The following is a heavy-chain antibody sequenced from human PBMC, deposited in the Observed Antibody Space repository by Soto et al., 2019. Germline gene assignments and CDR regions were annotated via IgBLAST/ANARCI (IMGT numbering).Heavy chain of an antibody. V-gene: IGHV3-11*05. Sequence: QVQLVESGGGVVKPGGSLRLSCAASGFTFSDYYMSWIRQAPGKGLEWVSYISSSSSYTNYADSVKGRFTISRDNAKNSLYLQMNSLRAEDTAVYYCATNKGYSGYEGPDYWGQGTLVTVSS. CDR3: ATNKGYSGYEGPDY. J-gene: IGHJ4*02. D-gene: IGHD5-12*01. CDR1: GFTFSDYY. CDR2: ISSSSSYT.